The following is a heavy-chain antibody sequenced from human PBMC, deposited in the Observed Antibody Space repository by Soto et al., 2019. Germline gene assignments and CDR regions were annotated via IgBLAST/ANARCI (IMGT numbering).Heavy chain of an antibody. D-gene: IGHD2-15*01. Sequence: SETLSLTCTVSGGSIISGYWSWIRQPPGKGLEWIGYISHSGNTNYNPSVKSRVTLSVDTPKNQFSLRLSSVTTADTAVYYCAGLRGYAGSPIDYWGQGTLVTVSS. CDR1: GGSIISGY. J-gene: IGHJ4*02. V-gene: IGHV4-59*01. CDR3: AGLRGYAGSPIDY. CDR2: ISHSGNT.